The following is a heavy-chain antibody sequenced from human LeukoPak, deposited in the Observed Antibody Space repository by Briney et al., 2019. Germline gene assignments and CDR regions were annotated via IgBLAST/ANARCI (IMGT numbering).Heavy chain of an antibody. CDR2: ISGSGSYT. J-gene: IGHJ4*02. D-gene: IGHD6-13*01. CDR3: ARDLRSSPDF. V-gene: IGHV3-11*06. CDR1: GFTFSDYY. Sequence: GGSLRLSCAASGFTFSDYYMTWIRQAPGKGLEWLSYISGSGSYTNYADSVKGRFTISRDNAKNTLYLQMNSLRAEDTAVYYCARDLRSSPDFWGQGTLVTVSS.